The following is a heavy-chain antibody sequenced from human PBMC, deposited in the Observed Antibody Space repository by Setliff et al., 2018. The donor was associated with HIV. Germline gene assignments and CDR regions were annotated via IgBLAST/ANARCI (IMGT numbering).Heavy chain of an antibody. CDR1: GGSISSGDYY. V-gene: IGHV4-30-4*08. J-gene: IGHJ3*02. D-gene: IGHD3-10*01. CDR2: IYYSGST. CDR3: ARDSGRRNDAFDI. Sequence: SETLSLTCTVSGGSISSGDYYWSWIRQPPGKGLEWIGYIYYSGSTYYNPSLKSRVTISVDTTKNQFSLKLSSVTAADTAVYYCARDSGRRNDAFDIWGQGTMVTVSS.